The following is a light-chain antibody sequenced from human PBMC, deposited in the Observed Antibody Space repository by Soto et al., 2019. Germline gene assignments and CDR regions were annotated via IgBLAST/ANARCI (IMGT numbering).Light chain of an antibody. CDR1: QSISSW. CDR2: KAF. CDR3: QQYNSYWS. Sequence: DIQMTQSPSTLSASVGDRVTITCRASQSISSWLAWYQQKPGKAPKLLIYKAFSLESGVPSRFSGSGSGTEFTLTISSLQPDDFATYYCQQYNSYWSFGPGTKVDIK. V-gene: IGKV1-5*03. J-gene: IGKJ3*01.